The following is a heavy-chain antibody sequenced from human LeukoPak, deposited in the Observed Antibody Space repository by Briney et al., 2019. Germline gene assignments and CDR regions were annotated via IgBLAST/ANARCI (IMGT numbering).Heavy chain of an antibody. J-gene: IGHJ4*02. V-gene: IGHV3-30-3*01. D-gene: IGHD3-10*01. CDR1: GFTFSSYA. Sequence: GGSLRLSCAASGFTFSSYAMHWVRQAPGKGLEWVAVISYDGSNKYYADSVKGRFTISRDNSKNTLYLQMSSLGAEDTAVYYCARDHRGVRDYFDYWGQGTLVTVSS. CDR2: ISYDGSNK. CDR3: ARDHRGVRDYFDY.